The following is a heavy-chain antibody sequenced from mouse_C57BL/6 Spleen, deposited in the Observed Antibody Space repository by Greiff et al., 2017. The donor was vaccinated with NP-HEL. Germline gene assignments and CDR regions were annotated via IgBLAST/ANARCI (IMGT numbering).Heavy chain of an antibody. Sequence: EVQLQQSGPELVKPGASVKMSCKASGYTFTDYNMHWVKQSHGKSLEWIGYINPNNGGTSYNQKFKGKATLTVNKSSSTAYMELRSLTSEDSAVYYCARWLLRGIYYAMDYWGQGTSVTVSS. CDR3: ARWLLRGIYYAMDY. CDR2: INPNNGGT. J-gene: IGHJ4*01. CDR1: GYTFTDYN. D-gene: IGHD2-3*01. V-gene: IGHV1-22*01.